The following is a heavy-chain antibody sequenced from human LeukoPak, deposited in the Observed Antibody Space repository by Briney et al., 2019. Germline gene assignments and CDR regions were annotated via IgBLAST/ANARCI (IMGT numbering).Heavy chain of an antibody. J-gene: IGHJ4*02. CDR3: ARDRFGAPFDY. Sequence: SETLSLTCAVSGGSISGGGYSWRWIRQPPGKGLEWIGYIYHSGSTYYNPSLKSRVTISVDRSKNQFSLKLSSVTAADTAVYYCARDRFGAPFDYWGQGTLVTVSS. V-gene: IGHV4-30-2*01. CDR1: GGSISGGGYS. D-gene: IGHD3-10*01. CDR2: IYHSGST.